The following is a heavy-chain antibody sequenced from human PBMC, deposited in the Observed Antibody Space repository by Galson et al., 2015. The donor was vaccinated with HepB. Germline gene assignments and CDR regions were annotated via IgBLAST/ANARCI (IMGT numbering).Heavy chain of an antibody. V-gene: IGHV1-3*01. CDR1: GYTFTSYA. J-gene: IGHJ6*02. CDR3: ARAWGGSGSYYYYYGMDV. D-gene: IGHD3-10*01. Sequence: SVKVSCRASGYTFTSYAMHWVRQAPGQRLEWMGWINAGNGNTKYSQKFQGRVTITRDTSASTAYMELSSLRSEDTAVYYCARAWGGSGSYYYYYGMDVWGQGTTVTVSS. CDR2: INAGNGNT.